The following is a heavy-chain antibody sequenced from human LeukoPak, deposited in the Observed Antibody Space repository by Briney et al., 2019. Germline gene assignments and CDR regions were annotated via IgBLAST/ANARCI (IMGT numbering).Heavy chain of an antibody. CDR1: GFSFSNYW. V-gene: IGHV3-7*01. D-gene: IGHD2-15*01. J-gene: IGHJ4*02. CDR3: ARDVVGSLDY. Sequence: GGSLRLSCAGSGFSFSNYWMAWVRQAPGKGPEWAANMKQDGSARHYADSVKGRFTISRDNAQNSVYLQMNSLRAEDTAVYYCARDVVGSLDYWGPGTLVTVSS. CDR2: MKQDGSAR.